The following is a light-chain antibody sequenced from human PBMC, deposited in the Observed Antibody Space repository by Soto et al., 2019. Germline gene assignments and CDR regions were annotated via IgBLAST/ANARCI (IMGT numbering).Light chain of an antibody. Sequence: IVLTQSPGTLSRSPGERATLSCRASQSVSNNYLAWYQQKPGQAPRLLIYGASNRATGIPDRFSGSGSGTDFTLTISRLEPEDFPVYYCQQYGSSGTFGQGTKVDIK. CDR2: GAS. V-gene: IGKV3-20*01. J-gene: IGKJ1*01. CDR3: QQYGSSGT. CDR1: QSVSNNY.